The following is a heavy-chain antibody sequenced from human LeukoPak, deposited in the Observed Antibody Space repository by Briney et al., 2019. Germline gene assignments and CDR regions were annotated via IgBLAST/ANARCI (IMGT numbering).Heavy chain of an antibody. Sequence: SETLSLTCAVYGGSFSGYYWSWIRQPPGKGLEWVGEINHSGSTNYNPSLKSRVTISVDTSKNQFSLKLSSVTAADTAVYYCARFPARYYYYGMDVWGQGTTVTVSS. CDR1: GGSFSGYY. CDR3: ARFPARYYYYGMDV. V-gene: IGHV4-34*01. CDR2: INHSGST. J-gene: IGHJ6*02.